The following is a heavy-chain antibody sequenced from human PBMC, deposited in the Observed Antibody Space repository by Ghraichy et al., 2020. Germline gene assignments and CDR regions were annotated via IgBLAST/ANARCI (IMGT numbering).Heavy chain of an antibody. CDR3: ARGAHDYAFDF. Sequence: SETLSLTCAVSGDVIGAGGYSWSWIRQSPGKGLEWVGYTYHDGTTHLNPSLKNRVTILGDKSKNQFSLNLSSLTAADTAVYYCARGAHDYAFDFWGKGAPVTVTS. CDR2: TYHDGTT. V-gene: IGHV4-30-2*06. CDR1: GDVIGAGGYS. D-gene: IGHD4-17*01. J-gene: IGHJ4*02.